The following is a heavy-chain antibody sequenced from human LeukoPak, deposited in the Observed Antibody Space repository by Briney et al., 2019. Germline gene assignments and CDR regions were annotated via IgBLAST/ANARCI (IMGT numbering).Heavy chain of an antibody. CDR2: INPDGSTT. J-gene: IGHJ3*02. D-gene: IGHD3-16*01. CDR3: VRDPGWGAFDI. CDR1: GFTFSNFW. Sequence: GGSLRLSCAASGFTFSNFWMSWVRQAPGKALEWVAIINPDGSTTGYVDSVKGRFTTSRDNAKNSLCLQLNSLRAEDTAVYYCVRDPGWGAFDIWGQGTMVTVSS. V-gene: IGHV3-7*01.